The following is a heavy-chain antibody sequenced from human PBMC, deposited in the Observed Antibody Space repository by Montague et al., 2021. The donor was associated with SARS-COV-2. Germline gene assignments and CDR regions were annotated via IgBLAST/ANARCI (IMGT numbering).Heavy chain of an antibody. V-gene: IGHV6-1*01. D-gene: IGHD5-12*01. CDR2: TYYRSKWHN. Sequence: CAISGDSVSSNSAAWNWIRQSPSRGLEWLGRTYYRSKWHNDYAVSVKSRITINPDTSKNQFSLQLKSVTPEDTAVYYCARGWVATIPHMDNWGQGGLVIVSS. CDR3: ARGWVATIPHMDN. CDR1: GDSVSSNSAA. J-gene: IGHJ4*02.